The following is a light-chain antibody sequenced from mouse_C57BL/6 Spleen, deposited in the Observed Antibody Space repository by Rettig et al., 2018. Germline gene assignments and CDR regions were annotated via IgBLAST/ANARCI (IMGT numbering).Light chain of an antibody. CDR3: QQRSSYPFT. CDR1: SSVSY. CDR2: STS. V-gene: IGKV4-57*01. Sequence: QIVLTQSPAIMSASPGEKVTITCSASSSVSYMHWFQQKPGTSPKLWIYSTSNLASGVPARFSGSGSGTSYSLPISRMEAEDAATYYCQQRSSYPFTFGSGTKLEIK. J-gene: IGKJ4*01.